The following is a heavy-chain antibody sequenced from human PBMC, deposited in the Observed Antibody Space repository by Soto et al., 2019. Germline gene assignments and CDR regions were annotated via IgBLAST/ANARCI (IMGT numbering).Heavy chain of an antibody. V-gene: IGHV2-5*02. J-gene: IGHJ4*02. CDR1: GFSLSTSGVG. D-gene: IGHD3-10*01. Sequence: QITLKESGPTLVKPTQTLTLTCTFSGFSLSTSGVGVGWIRQPPGKALEWLALIYWDDDKRYSPSLKSRRTITKDTHKNPVVLTMTNIDPVDTATYYYAHYGSGSPDYWGQGTLVTVSS. CDR2: IYWDDDK. CDR3: AHYGSGSPDY.